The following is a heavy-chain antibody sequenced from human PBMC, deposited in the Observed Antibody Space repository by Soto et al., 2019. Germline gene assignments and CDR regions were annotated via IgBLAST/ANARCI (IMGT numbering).Heavy chain of an antibody. CDR3: ARACDLVFIVGGGIRGVPEALDI. D-gene: IGHD3-10*01. J-gene: IGHJ3*02. V-gene: IGHV1-18*01. CDR1: GYTFTSKG. Sequence: GALVKVSCKASGYTFTSKGISWVRQAPGQGLEWMGWISAYNGNTNYAKKLQGRVTMTTATSTSTAHKELRSPRSDDTAVHYSARACDLVFIVGGGIRGVPEALDIGGKGTRVPVS. CDR2: ISAYNGNT.